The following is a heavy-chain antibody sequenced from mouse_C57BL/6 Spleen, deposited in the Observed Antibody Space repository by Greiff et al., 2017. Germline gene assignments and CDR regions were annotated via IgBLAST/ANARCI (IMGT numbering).Heavy chain of an antibody. CDR3: ARGNRDYYAMDY. J-gene: IGHJ4*01. D-gene: IGHD3-1*01. Sequence: QVQLKQSGPELVKPGASVKISCKASGYAFSSSWMNWVKQRPGPGLEWIGRIYPGDGDTNYNGKFKGKATLTADKSSSTAYMQLSSLTSEDSAVYFCARGNRDYYAMDYWGRGTSVTFSS. CDR1: GYAFSSSW. V-gene: IGHV1-82*01. CDR2: IYPGDGDT.